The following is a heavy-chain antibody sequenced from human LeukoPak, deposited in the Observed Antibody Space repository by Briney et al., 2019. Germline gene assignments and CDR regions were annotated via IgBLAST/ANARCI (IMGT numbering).Heavy chain of an antibody. Sequence: GGSLRLSCAASGFTFSSYSMNWVRQAPGKGLEWVSYISSSSTIYYADSVKGRFTISRDNAKNSLYLQMNSLRAEDTAVYYCARVWGGYSYGFDLDYWGQGTLVTVSS. CDR1: GFTFSSYS. J-gene: IGHJ4*02. CDR3: ARVWGGYSYGFDLDY. D-gene: IGHD5-18*01. V-gene: IGHV3-48*01. CDR2: ISSSSTI.